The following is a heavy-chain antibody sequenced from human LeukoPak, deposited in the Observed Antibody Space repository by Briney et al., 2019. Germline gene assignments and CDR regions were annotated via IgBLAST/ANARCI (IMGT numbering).Heavy chain of an antibody. J-gene: IGHJ4*02. CDR2: IIPIFGTA. Sequence: SVKVSCKASGGTFSSYAISWVRQAPGQGLEWMGGIIPIFGTANYEQKFQGRVTITADESTSTAYMELSSLRSEDTAVYYCARVSHHRGYSSGWYGAFDYWGQGTLVTVSS. CDR1: GGTFSSYA. D-gene: IGHD6-19*01. V-gene: IGHV1-69*13. CDR3: ARVSHHRGYSSGWYGAFDY.